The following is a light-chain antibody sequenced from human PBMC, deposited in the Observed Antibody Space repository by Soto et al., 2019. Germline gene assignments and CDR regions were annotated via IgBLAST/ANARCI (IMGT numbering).Light chain of an antibody. CDR2: KTS. J-gene: IGKJ1*01. V-gene: IGKV1-5*03. CDR3: QQYSTYPWT. Sequence: DIQMTQSPSTLSASVGDRVTITCRASQTISTLLAWYQQRPGKAPNLLIYKTSSLESWVPSRFSGSGSGTEFTLTISGLQPDDFATYFCQQYSTYPWTFGQGTKVEVK. CDR1: QTISTL.